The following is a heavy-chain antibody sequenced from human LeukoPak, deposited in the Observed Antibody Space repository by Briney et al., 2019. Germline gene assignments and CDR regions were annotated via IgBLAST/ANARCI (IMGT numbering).Heavy chain of an antibody. CDR2: IYYSGST. V-gene: IGHV4-30-4*01. Sequence: SETLSLTCTVSGGSISSGDYYWSWIRQPPGKGLEWIGYIYYSGSTYYNPSLKSRVTISVDTSKNQFSLKLSSVTAADTAVYYCARVSAMVTWVDYWGQGTLVTVSS. CDR3: ARVSAMVTWVDY. D-gene: IGHD5-18*01. CDR1: GGSISSGDYY. J-gene: IGHJ4*02.